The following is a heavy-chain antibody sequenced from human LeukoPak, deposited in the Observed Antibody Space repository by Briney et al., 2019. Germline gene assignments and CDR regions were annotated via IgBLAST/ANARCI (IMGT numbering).Heavy chain of an antibody. CDR2: IFPGDSDT. CDR3: VGRRSFDY. Sequence: GESLKISCKGFGYSFTNYLIGWVRQMPGRGPEWMGIIFPGDSDTRYSPSFQGQVTISADKSISTAYLQWSSLKASDTAMYYCVGRRSFDYWGQGTLVTVSS. CDR1: GYSFTNYL. V-gene: IGHV5-51*01. J-gene: IGHJ4*02.